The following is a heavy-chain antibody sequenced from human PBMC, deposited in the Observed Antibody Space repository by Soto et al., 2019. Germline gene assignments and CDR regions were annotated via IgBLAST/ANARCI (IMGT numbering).Heavy chain of an antibody. V-gene: IGHV1-69*06. Sequence: QVPLVQSGAEVKKPGSSVKVSCKASGGTFGNSAISWVRQAPRQGLEWMGGIIPSFATGNSAPEFQGRLTITADKSTTTAYMELSSLRSEDTAVYYCARSYYGSGSYWFYGMDVWGQGTTVTVSS. CDR1: GGTFGNSA. D-gene: IGHD3-10*01. J-gene: IGHJ6*02. CDR3: ARSYYGSGSYWFYGMDV. CDR2: IIPSFATG.